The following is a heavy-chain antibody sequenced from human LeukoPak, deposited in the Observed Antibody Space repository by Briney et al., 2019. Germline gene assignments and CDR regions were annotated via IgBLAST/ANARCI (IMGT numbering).Heavy chain of an antibody. CDR2: INHSGST. J-gene: IGHJ4*02. CDR3: ARGSSYGDY. CDR1: GGSFSGYY. V-gene: IGHV4-34*01. Sequence: SETLSLTCAVYGGSFSGYYWSWVRQPPGKGLEWIGEINHSGSTNYNPSLKSRVTISVDTSKNQFSLKLSSVTAADTAVYYCARGSSYGDYWGQGTLVTVSS. D-gene: IGHD5-18*01.